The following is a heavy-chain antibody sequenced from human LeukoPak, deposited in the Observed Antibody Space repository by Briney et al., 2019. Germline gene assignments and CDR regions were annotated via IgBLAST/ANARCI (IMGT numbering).Heavy chain of an antibody. CDR2: IYYIGGT. J-gene: IGHJ4*02. V-gene: IGHV4-61*01. CDR1: GDSVSRSSYY. Sequence: SETLSLTCTVSGDSVSRSSYYWTWIRQPPGKGLEWIGYIYYIGGTNYNPSLKSRLTMSVDTSKNQFSLRLSSVIAADTAVYYCARYLDSTGSFDFWGQGTLVTVSS. D-gene: IGHD3-22*01. CDR3: ARYLDSTGSFDF.